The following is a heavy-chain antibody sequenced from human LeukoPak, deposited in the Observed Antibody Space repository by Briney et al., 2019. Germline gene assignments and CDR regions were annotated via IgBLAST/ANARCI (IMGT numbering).Heavy chain of an antibody. V-gene: IGHV3-66*01. CDR1: GFTVTSNY. Sequence: GGSLRLPCAASGFTVTSNYMSWVRQAPGKGLEGVSVIYSGGSTFYADSVKGRFTISRDNSKNTVYLQINSLRAEDTAVYYCAREDYYGSGSWDWGQGTMVTVSS. D-gene: IGHD3-10*01. CDR3: AREDYYGSGSWD. J-gene: IGHJ3*01. CDR2: IYSGGST.